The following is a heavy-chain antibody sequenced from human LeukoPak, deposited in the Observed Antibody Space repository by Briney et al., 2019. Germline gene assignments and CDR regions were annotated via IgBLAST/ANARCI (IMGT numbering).Heavy chain of an antibody. CDR2: IYYSGST. Sequence: SETLSLTCTVSGSSISSSSYYWGWIRQPPGKGLEWIGSIYYSGSTYYNPSLKSRVTISVDTSKNQFSLKLSSVTAADTAVYYCARRVEDEYSSSAKYFDYWGQGTLVTVSS. CDR1: GSSISSSSYY. CDR3: ARRVEDEYSSSAKYFDY. D-gene: IGHD6-6*01. V-gene: IGHV4-39*01. J-gene: IGHJ4*02.